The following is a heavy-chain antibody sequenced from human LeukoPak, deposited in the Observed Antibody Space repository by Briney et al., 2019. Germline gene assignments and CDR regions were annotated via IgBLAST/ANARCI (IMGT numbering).Heavy chain of an antibody. CDR3: ARGTRWFDP. Sequence: MSSETLSLTCAVYGGSFSGYYWSWIRQPPGKGLEWIGEINHSGSTNYNPSLKSRVTISVDTSKNQFSLKLSSVTAADTAVYYCARGTRWFDPWGQGTLVTVSS. V-gene: IGHV4-34*01. CDR2: INHSGST. J-gene: IGHJ5*02. CDR1: GGSFSGYY.